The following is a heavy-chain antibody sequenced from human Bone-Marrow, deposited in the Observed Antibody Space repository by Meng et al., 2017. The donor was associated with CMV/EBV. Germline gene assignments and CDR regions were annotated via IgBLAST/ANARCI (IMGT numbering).Heavy chain of an antibody. D-gene: IGHD3-10*02. CDR2: IYSGGST. Sequence: GGSLRLSCAASGFTFSDYYMSWVRQAPGKGLEWVSVIYSGGSTYYADSVKGRFTISRDNSKNTLYLQMNSLRAEDTAVYYCARDLGNGRITMSYWGQGTLVTVSS. J-gene: IGHJ4*02. V-gene: IGHV3-66*02. CDR1: GFTFSDYY. CDR3: ARDLGNGRITMSY.